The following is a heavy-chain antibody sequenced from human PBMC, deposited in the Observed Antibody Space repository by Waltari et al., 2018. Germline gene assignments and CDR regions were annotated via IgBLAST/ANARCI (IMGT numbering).Heavy chain of an antibody. V-gene: IGHV1-8*01. CDR1: GYTFTSYD. CDR3: ARIHRSITIFGVVISPTFDY. J-gene: IGHJ4*02. D-gene: IGHD3-3*01. Sequence: QVQLVQSGAEVKKPGASVKVSCKASGYTFTSYDINWVRQATGQGLEWMGWMKPTSGNKGYAQKFQGRVTMTRNTSISTAYMELSSLRSEDTAVYYCARIHRSITIFGVVISPTFDYWGQGTLVTVSS. CDR2: MKPTSGNK.